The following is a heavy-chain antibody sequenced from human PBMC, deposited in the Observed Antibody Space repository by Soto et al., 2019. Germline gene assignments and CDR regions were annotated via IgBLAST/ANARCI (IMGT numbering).Heavy chain of an antibody. D-gene: IGHD6-19*01. CDR2: IKPNSGGT. CDR1: GYTFTGYY. V-gene: IGHV1-2*04. CDR3: ARAVAGAPFYMDV. J-gene: IGHJ6*03. Sequence: QVQLVQSGAEVKKPGASVKVSCKASGYTFTGYYMHWVRQAPGQGLEWMGWIKPNSGGTNYGQKFQVWVTMTRDTSISTAYMELSRLRSDDTAVYYCARAVAGAPFYMDVWGKGTTVTVSS.